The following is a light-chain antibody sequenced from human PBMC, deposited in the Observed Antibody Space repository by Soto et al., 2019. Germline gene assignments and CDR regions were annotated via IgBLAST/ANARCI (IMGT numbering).Light chain of an antibody. CDR1: QSVGTS. Sequence: EIVLTQSPATLSLSPGERATFSCKASQSVGTSLAWFQQKPAQAPRLLIYDASVRATAILAMFSGSGAGTNYTITINRLQTEDIAMDYCQQSTNWPPWTFGRGTRVEI. J-gene: IGKJ1*01. CDR2: DAS. V-gene: IGKV3-11*01. CDR3: QQSTNWPPWT.